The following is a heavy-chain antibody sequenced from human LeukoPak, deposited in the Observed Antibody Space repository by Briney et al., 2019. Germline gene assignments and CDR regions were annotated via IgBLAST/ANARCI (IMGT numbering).Heavy chain of an antibody. CDR3: ARQDQYNWSLAHFDY. D-gene: IGHD1-1*01. CDR1: GGSISSSSYY. V-gene: IGHV4-39*01. Sequence: PSETLSLTCTVSGGSISSSSYYWGWIRQPPGKGLEWIGSIYYSGSTYYNPSLKSRVTISVDTSKNQFSLKLSSVTAADTAVYYCARQDQYNWSLAHFDYWGQGTLVTVSS. CDR2: IYYSGST. J-gene: IGHJ4*02.